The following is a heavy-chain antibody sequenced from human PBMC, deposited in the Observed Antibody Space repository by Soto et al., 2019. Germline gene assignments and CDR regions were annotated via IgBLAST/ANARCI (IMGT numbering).Heavy chain of an antibody. CDR3: AKDRVGGDYDFDY. J-gene: IGHJ4*02. CDR2: ISYDGSNK. D-gene: IGHD4-17*01. Sequence: QVQLVESGGGVVQPGRSLRLSCAASGFTFSSYGMHWVRQAPGKGLEWVAVISYDGSNKYYADSVKGRFTISRDNSKNKLYLQMNSRRAEDTAVYYCAKDRVGGDYDFDYWGQGTLVTVSS. V-gene: IGHV3-30*18. CDR1: GFTFSSYG.